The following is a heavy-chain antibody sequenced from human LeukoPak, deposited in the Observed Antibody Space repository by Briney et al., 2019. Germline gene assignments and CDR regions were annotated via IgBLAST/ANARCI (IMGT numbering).Heavy chain of an antibody. CDR2: ISYDGSNK. Sequence: GGSLRLSCAASGFTFSTYTMNWVRQAPGKALEWVAVISYDGSNKYYADSVKGRFTISRDNSKNTLYLQMNSLRAEDTAVYYCAFIGSGSYPDYWGQGTLVTVSS. CDR3: AFIGSGSYPDY. J-gene: IGHJ4*02. V-gene: IGHV3-30*03. D-gene: IGHD1-26*01. CDR1: GFTFSTYT.